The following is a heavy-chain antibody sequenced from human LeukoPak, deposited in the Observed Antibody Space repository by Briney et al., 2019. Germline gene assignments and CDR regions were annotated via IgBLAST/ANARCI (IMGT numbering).Heavy chain of an antibody. D-gene: IGHD6-6*01. CDR2: INHSGST. CDR3: ASEYYYYDMDV. CDR1: GGTFGGYY. J-gene: IGHJ6*02. Sequence: SETLSLTCAVYGGTFGGYYWTWIRQPPGKGLEWIGEINHSGSTTYNPSLKSRVTISVDTSKNQFSLKLSSVTAADTAVYYCASEYYYYDMDVWGQGTTVTVSS. V-gene: IGHV4-34*01.